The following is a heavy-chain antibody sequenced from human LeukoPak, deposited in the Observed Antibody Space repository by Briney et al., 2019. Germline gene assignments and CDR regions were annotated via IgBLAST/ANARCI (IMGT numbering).Heavy chain of an antibody. V-gene: IGHV3-21*01. CDR1: GFTFSSYS. J-gene: IGHJ4*02. Sequence: GGSLRLSCAASGFTFSSYSMNWVRQAPGKGLEGVSSISSSSSYIYYADPVKGRFTISRDNAKNSLYLQMNSLRAEDTAVYYCALGDYYDGSGYYNYLSVYWGQGTLATVSS. CDR3: ALGDYYDGSGYYNYLSVY. D-gene: IGHD3-22*01. CDR2: ISSSSSYI.